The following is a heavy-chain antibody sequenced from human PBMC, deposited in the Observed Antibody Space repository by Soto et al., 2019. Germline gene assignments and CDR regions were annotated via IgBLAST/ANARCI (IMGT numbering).Heavy chain of an antibody. D-gene: IGHD3-10*01. Sequence: DVQLVESGGGLIQPGGSLRLSCSGSGFTFSSFLMHWVRQAPGKGLEYVAGISDSGGSTYYADSVQGRFTISRDSSTLYLQMSGLRPEDTALYYCVKEGTMAPSYWFGAWGQGTLVTVSS. V-gene: IGHV3-64D*06. CDR3: VKEGTMAPSYWFGA. CDR1: GFTFSSFL. CDR2: ISDSGGST. J-gene: IGHJ5*02.